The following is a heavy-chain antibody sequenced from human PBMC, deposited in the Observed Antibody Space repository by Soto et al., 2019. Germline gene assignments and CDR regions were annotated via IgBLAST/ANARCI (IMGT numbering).Heavy chain of an antibody. J-gene: IGHJ6*03. V-gene: IGHV1-8*01. CDR3: ARSQVNFWSGYYIMDYYYYYMDV. Sequence: GASVKVSCKASGYTFTSYDINWVRQATGQGLEWMGWMNPNSGNTGYAQKFQGRVTMTRNTSISTAYMELSSLRSEDTAVYYCARSQVNFWSGYYIMDYYYYYMDVWGKGTTVTVSS. CDR2: MNPNSGNT. CDR1: GYTFTSYD. D-gene: IGHD3-3*01.